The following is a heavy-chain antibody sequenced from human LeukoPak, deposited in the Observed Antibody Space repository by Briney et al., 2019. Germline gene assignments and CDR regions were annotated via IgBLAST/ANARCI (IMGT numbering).Heavy chain of an antibody. CDR2: ISGSGGST. J-gene: IGHJ3*02. CDR1: GFTFSSYE. V-gene: IGHV3-23*01. D-gene: IGHD1-14*01. CDR3: AKGNTRNDAFDI. Sequence: GGSLRLSCAASGFTFSSYEMNWVRQAPGKGLEWVSAISGSGGSTYYADSVKGRFTISRDNSKNTLYLQMNSLRAEDTAVYYCAKGNTRNDAFDIWGQGTMVTVSS.